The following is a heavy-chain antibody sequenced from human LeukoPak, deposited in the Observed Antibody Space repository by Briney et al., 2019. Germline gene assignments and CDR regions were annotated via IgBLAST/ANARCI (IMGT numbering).Heavy chain of an antibody. CDR1: GYTFTSYY. CDR3: ARRSSGWYRRPYYYYMDV. J-gene: IGHJ6*03. Sequence: ASVKVSCKASGYTFTSYYMHWVRQAPGQGLEWMGIINPSGGSTSYAQKFQGRVTMTRDMSTSTVYMELSSLRSEDTAVYYCARRSSGWYRRPYYYYMDVWGKGTTVTVSS. D-gene: IGHD6-19*01. CDR2: INPSGGST. V-gene: IGHV1-46*01.